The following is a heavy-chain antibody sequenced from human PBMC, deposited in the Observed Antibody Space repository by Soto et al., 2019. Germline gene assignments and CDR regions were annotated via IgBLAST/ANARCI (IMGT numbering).Heavy chain of an antibody. CDR1: GFRFIDYW. Sequence: EVQLVESGGGLVQPGGSLRLSCAASGFRFIDYWMTWVRQAPGKGLEWVANIKHEGIEKRYADSVKGRFTIARDNAKSSLDLQMNSLTDDDTAVYYCARGLLPDYGDYWYFQYWGRGTLVAVSS. V-gene: IGHV3-7*01. CDR2: IKHEGIEK. CDR3: ARGLLPDYGDYWYFQY. D-gene: IGHD4-17*01. J-gene: IGHJ1*01.